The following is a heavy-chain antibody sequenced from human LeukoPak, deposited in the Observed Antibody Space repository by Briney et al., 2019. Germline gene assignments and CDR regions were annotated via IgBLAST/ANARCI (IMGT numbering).Heavy chain of an antibody. CDR1: GDSINSYY. D-gene: IGHD6-13*01. V-gene: IGHV4-59*01. J-gene: IGHJ5*02. CDR3: ARALRQQLVTGWFDP. Sequence: SETLPLICSFAGDSINSYYWTCFLQPTGKELVWFGYIYYSGSTNYNPSLKSRVTISVDTSKNQFSLRLTSVTAADTAVYYCARALRQQLVTGWFDPWGQGTLVTVSS. CDR2: IYYSGST.